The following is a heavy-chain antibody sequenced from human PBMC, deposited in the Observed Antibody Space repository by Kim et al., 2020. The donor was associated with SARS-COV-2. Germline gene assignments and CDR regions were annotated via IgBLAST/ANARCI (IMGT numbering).Heavy chain of an antibody. CDR3: ARATMIVVVEYGMDV. Sequence: PSLKSRVTISVDTSKNQFSLKLSSVTAADTAVYYCARATMIVVVEYGMDVWGQGTTVTVSS. J-gene: IGHJ6*02. D-gene: IGHD3-22*01. V-gene: IGHV4-31*02.